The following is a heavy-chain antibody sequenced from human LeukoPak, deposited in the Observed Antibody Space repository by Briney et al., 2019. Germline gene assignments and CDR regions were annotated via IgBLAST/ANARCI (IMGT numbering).Heavy chain of an antibody. CDR2: ISSSSSTI. J-gene: IGHJ4*02. Sequence: GGSLRLSCAASGFTFSSYSMNWVRQAPGKGLEWVSYISSSSSTIYYADSVKGRFTISRDNAKNSLYLQMNSLRAEDTAVYYCVRRAKIRSADYWGQGTLVTVSS. D-gene: IGHD3-3*01. V-gene: IGHV3-48*01. CDR1: GFTFSSYS. CDR3: VRRAKIRSADY.